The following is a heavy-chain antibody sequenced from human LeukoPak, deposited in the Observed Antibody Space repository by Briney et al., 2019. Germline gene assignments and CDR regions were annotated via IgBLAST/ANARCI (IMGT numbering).Heavy chain of an antibody. CDR2: IDKKDNLYAT. V-gene: IGHV3-73*01. J-gene: IGHJ5*02. CDR3: TRDRGTYNWFDP. CDR1: GFTFSGSA. Sequence: PGGSLKLSCVASGFTFSGSAVHWVRQSSGKGLEWVGHIDKKDNLYATAYAESVEGRFTISRDDSKDTAFLHMDSLKTEDTALYYCTRDRGTYNWFDPWGQGTLVTVSS. D-gene: IGHD2-15*01.